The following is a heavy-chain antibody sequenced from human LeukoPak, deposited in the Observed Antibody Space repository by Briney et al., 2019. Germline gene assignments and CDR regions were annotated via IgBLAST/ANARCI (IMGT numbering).Heavy chain of an antibody. CDR2: MNPNSGNT. CDR3: ARGIDRYDFWSGYYTTYYYYGMDV. V-gene: IGHV1-8*01. J-gene: IGHJ6*02. CDR1: GYTFTSYD. Sequence: ASVKVSCKASGYTFTSYDINWVRQATGQGLEWVGWMNPNSGNTGYAQKFQGRVTMTRNTSISTAYMELSSLRSEDTAVYYCARGIDRYDFWSGYYTTYYYYGMDVWGQGTTVTVSS. D-gene: IGHD3-3*01.